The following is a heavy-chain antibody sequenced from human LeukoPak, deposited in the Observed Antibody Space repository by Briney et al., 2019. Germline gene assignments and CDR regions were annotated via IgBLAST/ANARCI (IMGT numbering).Heavy chain of an antibody. D-gene: IGHD1-1*01. J-gene: IGHJ6*03. V-gene: IGHV3-48*03. CDR3: TRDWQLVDGQYYSMDV. CDR1: GFTFGSYE. Sequence: GGSLRLSCAASGFTFGSYEMNWVRQAPGKGLEWVSYIGCSGSTIYYADSVKGRFTISRDNAKNSLYLQMNSLRVEDTAVYFCTRDWQLVDGQYYSMDVWGKGTTVTISS. CDR2: IGCSGSTI.